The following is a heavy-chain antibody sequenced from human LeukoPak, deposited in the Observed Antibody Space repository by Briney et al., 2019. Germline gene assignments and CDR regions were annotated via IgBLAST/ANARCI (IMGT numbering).Heavy chain of an antibody. CDR2: ISGSGGST. D-gene: IGHD3-22*01. V-gene: IGHV3-23*01. CDR1: GFTFSSYA. CDR3: AKDAAYDYYDSSGYFYYFDY. Sequence: GGSLRLSCAASGFTFSSYAMSWVRQAPGKGLEWVSAISGSGGSTYYADSVKGRFTISRDNSKNTLYLQMNSLRAEDTAVYYCAKDAAYDYYDSSGYFYYFDYWGQGTLVTVSS. J-gene: IGHJ4*02.